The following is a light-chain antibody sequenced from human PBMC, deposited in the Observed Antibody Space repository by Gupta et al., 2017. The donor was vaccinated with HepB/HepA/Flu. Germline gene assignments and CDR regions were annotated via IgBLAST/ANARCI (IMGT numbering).Light chain of an antibody. J-gene: IGKJ4*01. Sequence: DIRMTQSPSSLSAFVGDRVTITCRASQTIDTYLSWYQQKPGRAPKLLVFSASNLQTGVPSRFSASGSRTEFSLTISSLQPEDFATYYCQQSDISPRTFGEGTKVEI. CDR3: QQSDISPRT. V-gene: IGKV1-39*01. CDR2: SAS. CDR1: QTIDTY.